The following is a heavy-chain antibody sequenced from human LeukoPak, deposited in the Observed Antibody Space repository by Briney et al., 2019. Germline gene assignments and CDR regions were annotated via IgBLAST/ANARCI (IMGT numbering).Heavy chain of an antibody. J-gene: IGHJ4*02. CDR2: INPNSGGT. V-gene: IGHV1-2*02. CDR3: ARQGYDSSGYVDY. CDR1: GYTFTGYY. Sequence: ASVKVSCKASGYTFTGYYMHWVRQAPGQGLEWMGWINPNSGGTNYAQKSQGRVTMTRDTSISTAYMELSRLRSDDTAVYYCARQGYDSSGYVDYWGQGTLVTVSS. D-gene: IGHD3-22*01.